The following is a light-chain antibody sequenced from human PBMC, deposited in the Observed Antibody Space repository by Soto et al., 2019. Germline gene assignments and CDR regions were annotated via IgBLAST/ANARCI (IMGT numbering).Light chain of an antibody. CDR2: DAS. V-gene: IGKV3-11*01. Sequence: EIVLTQSQATLSLSPGERATLSRRASQSVSSYLAWYQQKPGQAPRLLIYDASNRATGIPARFSGSGSGTDFTLTITSLQPDDFATYYCQQYNSYWTFGQGTKVDI. CDR3: QQYNSYWT. CDR1: QSVSSY. J-gene: IGKJ1*01.